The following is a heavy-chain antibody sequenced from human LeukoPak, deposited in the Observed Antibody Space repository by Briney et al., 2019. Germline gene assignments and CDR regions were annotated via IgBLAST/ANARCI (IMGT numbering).Heavy chain of an antibody. CDR1: GYTFTSYG. V-gene: IGHV1-18*01. CDR3: ARDRGAVAGNNWFDP. Sequence: GASVKVSCKASGYTFTSYGISWVRQAPGQGLEWMGWISAYNGNTNYAQKLQGRVTMTTDTSTSTAYMELTILRSDDTGVYYCARDRGAVAGNNWFDPWGQGTLVTVS. D-gene: IGHD6-19*01. J-gene: IGHJ5*02. CDR2: ISAYNGNT.